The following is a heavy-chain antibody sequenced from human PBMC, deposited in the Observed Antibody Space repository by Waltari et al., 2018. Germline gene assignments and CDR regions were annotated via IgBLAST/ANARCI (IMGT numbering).Heavy chain of an antibody. J-gene: IGHJ1*01. CDR1: GYTFTDYY. V-gene: IGHV1-69-2*01. D-gene: IGHD3-22*01. Sequence: EVQLVQSGAEVKKPGATVKISCKASGYTFTDYYMHWVQQAPGKGLEWMGRVDPEDGETIYAEKFQGRVTITADTSTDTAYMELRSLRSEDTAVYYCVTGYYDNRNPQYLQYWGQGTLVTVSS. CDR3: VTGYYDNRNPQYLQY. CDR2: VDPEDGET.